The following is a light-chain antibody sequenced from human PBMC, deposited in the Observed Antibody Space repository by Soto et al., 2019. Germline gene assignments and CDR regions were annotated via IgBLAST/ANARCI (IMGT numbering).Light chain of an antibody. Sequence: MTQYPACLSVSPWERATLHCKARQRIXNNLAWYEGKPGQAPSILXYGPSTRATGIPARCSGSGSGTEFTLTISSLQPEDFAAYYCQQRSNAPLTFGQGTKVDIK. V-gene: IGKV3-15*01. CDR1: QRIXNN. CDR3: QQRSNAPLT. CDR2: GPS. J-gene: IGKJ1*01.